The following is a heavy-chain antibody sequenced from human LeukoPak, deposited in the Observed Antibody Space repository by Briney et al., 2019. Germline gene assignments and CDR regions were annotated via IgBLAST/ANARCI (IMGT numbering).Heavy chain of an antibody. J-gene: IGHJ6*02. CDR2: INHSGST. CDR3: ASSTYYDFWSGYSLGMDV. D-gene: IGHD3-3*01. Sequence: DPSETLSLTCAVYGGSFSGYYWSWIHQPPGKGLEWIGEINHSGSTNYNPSLKSRVTISVDTSKNQFSLKLSSVTAADTAVYYCASSTYYDFWSGYSLGMDVWGQGTTVTVSS. CDR1: GGSFSGYY. V-gene: IGHV4-34*01.